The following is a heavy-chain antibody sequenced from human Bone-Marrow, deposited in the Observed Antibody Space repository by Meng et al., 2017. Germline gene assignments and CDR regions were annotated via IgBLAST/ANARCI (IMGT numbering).Heavy chain of an antibody. D-gene: IGHD2-2*01. CDR1: GGTFSSYA. J-gene: IGHJ6*02. V-gene: IGHV1-69*05. CDR2: IIPIFGTA. Sequence: KISCKASGGTFSSYAISWVRQAPGQGLEWMGGIIPIFGTANYAQKFQGRVTITTDESTSTAYMELSSLRSEDTAVYYCARGIVVVPAGYGMDVWGQGTTVTVSS. CDR3: ARGIVVVPAGYGMDV.